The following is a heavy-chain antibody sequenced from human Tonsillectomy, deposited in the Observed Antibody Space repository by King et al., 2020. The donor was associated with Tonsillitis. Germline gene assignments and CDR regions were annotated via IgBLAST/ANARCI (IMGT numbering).Heavy chain of an antibody. V-gene: IGHV3-23*04. D-gene: IGHD3-3*01. Sequence: VQLVESGGGLIQPGGSLRLSCAASGFTFSSYAMSWVRQAPGKGLEWVSGISGSGSSIYYADSVKGRFAISRDNSKNTLYLQMNSLGAEDTAVYYCATDREFWSPHGMDVWGQGTTVTVSS. CDR2: ISGSGSSI. CDR1: GFTFSSYA. J-gene: IGHJ6*02. CDR3: ATDREFWSPHGMDV.